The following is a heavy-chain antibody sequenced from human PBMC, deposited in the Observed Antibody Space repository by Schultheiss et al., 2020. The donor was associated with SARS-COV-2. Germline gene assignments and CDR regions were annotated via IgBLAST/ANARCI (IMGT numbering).Heavy chain of an antibody. CDR1: GFTFSSYG. D-gene: IGHD5-18*01. CDR2: ISGTGAHA. J-gene: IGHJ4*02. V-gene: IGHV3-NL1*01. Sequence: GESLKISCAASGFTFSSYGMHWVRQAPGKGLEWVSAISGTGAHAYYADSVKGRFTISRDNSKNTLYLQMNSLRPDDTAVYYCARDRTSVDTAMENYFDYWGQGILVTVSS. CDR3: ARDRTSVDTAMENYFDY.